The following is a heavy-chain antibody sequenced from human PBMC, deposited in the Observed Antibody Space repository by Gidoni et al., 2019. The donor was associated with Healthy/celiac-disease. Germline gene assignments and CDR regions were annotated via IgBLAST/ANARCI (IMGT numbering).Heavy chain of an antibody. Sequence: ELQLVESGGGLVKPGGSLRLSCAASGFTFSSYSMNWVRQAPGKGLEWVSSISSSSSYIYYADSVKGRFTISRDNAKNSLYLQMNSLRAEDTAVYYCARNLGGNWNPGDYWGQGTLVTVSS. V-gene: IGHV3-21*01. J-gene: IGHJ4*02. D-gene: IGHD1-1*01. CDR3: ARNLGGNWNPGDY. CDR2: ISSSSSYI. CDR1: GFTFSSYS.